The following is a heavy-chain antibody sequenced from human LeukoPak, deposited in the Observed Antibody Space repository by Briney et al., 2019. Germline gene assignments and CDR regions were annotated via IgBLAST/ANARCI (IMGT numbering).Heavy chain of an antibody. Sequence: PGGSLRLSCAVSGFTFSGSAMHWVRQASGKGLEWVGRIRSKANSYATAYAASVKGRFTISRDDSKNTAYLQMDSLKTEDTAVYYCTRRGSGYSGSDYDYWGQGTLVTVSS. CDR3: TRRGSGYSGSDYDY. CDR2: IRSKANSYAT. V-gene: IGHV3-73*01. CDR1: GFTFSGSA. J-gene: IGHJ4*02. D-gene: IGHD1-26*01.